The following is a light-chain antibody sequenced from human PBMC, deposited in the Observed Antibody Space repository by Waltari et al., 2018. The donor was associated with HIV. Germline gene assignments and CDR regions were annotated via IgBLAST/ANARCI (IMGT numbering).Light chain of an antibody. V-gene: IGLV2-8*01. CDR2: EVS. J-gene: IGLJ2*01. Sequence: QSALTQPPSASGSAGQSVTISCTGTSSDVGGYNYASWYQQHPGKAPKLMIFEVSKRPSGVPDRFSGSKSGNTASLTVSGLQAEDEADYFCSSYAGSNNWVFGGGTKLTVL. CDR3: SSYAGSNNWV. CDR1: SSDVGGYNY.